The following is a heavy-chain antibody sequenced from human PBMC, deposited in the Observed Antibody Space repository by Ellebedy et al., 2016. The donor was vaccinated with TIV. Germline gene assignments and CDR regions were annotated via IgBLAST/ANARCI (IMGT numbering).Heavy chain of an antibody. CDR3: ARDHPLGIENFDY. CDR1: GFTAFNFA. V-gene: IGHV3-74*01. D-gene: IGHD7-27*01. Sequence: GESLKISCEASGFTAFNFAMSWVRQAPGKGLVWVSRINSDGSSTSYADSVKGRFTISRDNAKNTLYLQMNSLRAEDTAVYYCARDHPLGIENFDYWGQGTLVTVSS. J-gene: IGHJ4*02. CDR2: INSDGSST.